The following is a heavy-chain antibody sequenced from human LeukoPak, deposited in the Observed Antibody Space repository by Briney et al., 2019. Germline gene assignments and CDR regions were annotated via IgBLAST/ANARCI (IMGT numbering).Heavy chain of an antibody. CDR1: GYTFTSNG. Sequence: ASVKVSCKASGYTFTSNGINWARQPPGQGLEWMGWISAYNGNTNYAQKLQGRVTMTTDTSTSTAYMELRSLRSDDAAVYYCARDLYYSSGWFDLWGRGTLVTVSS. J-gene: IGHJ2*01. D-gene: IGHD6-19*01. CDR3: ARDLYYSSGWFDL. CDR2: ISAYNGNT. V-gene: IGHV1-18*01.